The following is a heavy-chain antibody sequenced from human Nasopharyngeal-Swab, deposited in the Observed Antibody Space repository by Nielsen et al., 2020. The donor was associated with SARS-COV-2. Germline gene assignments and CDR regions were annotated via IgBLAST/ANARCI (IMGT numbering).Heavy chain of an antibody. CDR1: GYTFTSYA. Sequence: ALVKVSCKASGYTFTSYAMHWVRQAPGQRLEWMGWINAGNGNTKYSQKFQGRVTITRDTSASTAYMELSSLRSEDTAVYYCARDSSGWRYWFDPWGQGTLVTVSS. CDR3: ARDSSGWRYWFDP. V-gene: IGHV1-3*01. CDR2: INAGNGNT. J-gene: IGHJ5*02. D-gene: IGHD6-19*01.